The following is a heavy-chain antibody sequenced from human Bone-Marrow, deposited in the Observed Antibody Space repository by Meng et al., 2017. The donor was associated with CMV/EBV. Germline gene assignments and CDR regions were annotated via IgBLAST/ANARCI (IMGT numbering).Heavy chain of an antibody. CDR3: ARGSASSY. CDR2: INPNSGGT. J-gene: IGHJ4*02. V-gene: IGHV1-2*06. CDR1: GYPLTDYS. Sequence: SVKLSCKASGYPLTDYSTHWLRQAPGQRLEWMGRINPNSGGTDYAQKFQGRVTVTRDTSINTAYMELNRLRSDDTAVYYCARGSASSYWGQGTLVTVSS. D-gene: IGHD6-6*01.